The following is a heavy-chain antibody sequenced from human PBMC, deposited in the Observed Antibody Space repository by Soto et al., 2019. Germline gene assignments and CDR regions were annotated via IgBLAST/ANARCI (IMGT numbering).Heavy chain of an antibody. CDR1: GYSFTSYW. Sequence: RGESLKISCKSSGYSFTSYWIGWVRQMPGKGLEWMGIIYPGDSDTRVSPSLQGQVTISADKSISTAYLQWSSLKASDTAIYYCARPFYNWNYVDYWGQGTLVTVSS. J-gene: IGHJ4*02. CDR2: IYPGDSDT. V-gene: IGHV5-51*01. D-gene: IGHD1-20*01. CDR3: ARPFYNWNYVDY.